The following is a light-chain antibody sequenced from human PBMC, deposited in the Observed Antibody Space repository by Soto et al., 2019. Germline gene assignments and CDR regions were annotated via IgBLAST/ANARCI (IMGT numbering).Light chain of an antibody. CDR2: DVS. V-gene: IGLV2-14*01. Sequence: SVLTQPASVSGSPGQSITISCTGTSSDVGGYNYVSWYQQHPGKAPKLMIYDVSNRPSGVSNRFSGSKSGNTASLTISGLQAEDEADYYCSSYTSSSTFYVFGTGTKVTAL. CDR1: SSDVGGYNY. CDR3: SSYTSSSTFYV. J-gene: IGLJ1*01.